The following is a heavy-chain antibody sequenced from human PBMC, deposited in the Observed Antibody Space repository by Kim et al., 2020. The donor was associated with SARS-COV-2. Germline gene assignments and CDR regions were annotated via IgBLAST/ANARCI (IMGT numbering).Heavy chain of an antibody. Sequence: NKYYADSGKGRFTITGDNSKNRLDLQMNSLRAEDTAVYYCASRAVAGTIYWGQGTLVTVSS. V-gene: IGHV3-30*13. D-gene: IGHD6-19*01. CDR3: ASRAVAGTIY. J-gene: IGHJ4*02. CDR2: NK.